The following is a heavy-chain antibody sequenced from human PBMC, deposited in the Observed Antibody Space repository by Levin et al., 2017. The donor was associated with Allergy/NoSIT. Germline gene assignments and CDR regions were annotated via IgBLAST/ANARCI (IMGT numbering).Heavy chain of an antibody. V-gene: IGHV3-21*01. CDR3: ARVAGRGYYFDY. J-gene: IGHJ4*02. CDR1: GFPFSSYS. Sequence: LSLTCAASGFPFSSYSMNWVRQAPGKGLEWVSSISSSSSYIYYADSVKGRFTISRDNAKNSLYLQMNSLRAEDTAVYYCARVAGRGYYFDYWGQGTLVTVSS. D-gene: IGHD6-19*01. CDR2: ISSSSSYI.